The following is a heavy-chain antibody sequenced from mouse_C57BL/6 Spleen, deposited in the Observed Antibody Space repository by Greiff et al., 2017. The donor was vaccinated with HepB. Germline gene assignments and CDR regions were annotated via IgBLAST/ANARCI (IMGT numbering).Heavy chain of an antibody. J-gene: IGHJ2*01. D-gene: IGHD2-5*01. CDR2: ISSGSSTI. CDR1: GFTFSDYG. V-gene: IGHV5-17*01. Sequence: EVKVVESGGGLVKPGGSLKLSCAASGFTFSDYGMHWVRQAPEKGLEWVAYISSGSSTIYYADTVKGRFTISRDNAKNTLFLQITSLRSEDTAMYYCATYSNQYYFDYWGQGTTLTVSS. CDR3: ATYSNQYYFDY.